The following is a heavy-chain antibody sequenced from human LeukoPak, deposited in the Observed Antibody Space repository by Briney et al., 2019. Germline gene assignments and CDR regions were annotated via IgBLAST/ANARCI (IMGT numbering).Heavy chain of an antibody. V-gene: IGHV5-51*01. Sequence: GESLKISCKGSGYSFTSYWIGWVRQMPGKGLEWMGIIYPGDSDTRYSPSFQGQVTISADKSISTAYLQWSSLKASDTAMYYCASRATWAHDAFDIWGQGTMVTASS. CDR1: GYSFTSYW. CDR2: IYPGDSDT. J-gene: IGHJ3*02. D-gene: IGHD1-26*01. CDR3: ASRATWAHDAFDI.